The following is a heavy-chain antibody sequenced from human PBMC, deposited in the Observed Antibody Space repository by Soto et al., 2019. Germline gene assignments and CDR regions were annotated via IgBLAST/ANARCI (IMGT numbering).Heavy chain of an antibody. CDR3: ARDPYYDSSGYNWFDP. CDR2: ISAYNGNT. Sequence: ASVKVSCNASGYTFTSYGISWVRQAPGQGLEWMGWISAYNGNTNYAQKLQGRVTMTTDTSTSTAYMELRSLRSDDKAVYYCARDPYYDSSGYNWFDPCGQGTLVTVSS. D-gene: IGHD3-22*01. V-gene: IGHV1-18*04. CDR1: GYTFTSYG. J-gene: IGHJ5*02.